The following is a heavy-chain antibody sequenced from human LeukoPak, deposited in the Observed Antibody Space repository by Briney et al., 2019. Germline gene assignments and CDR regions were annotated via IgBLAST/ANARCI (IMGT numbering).Heavy chain of an antibody. CDR1: GYTFTGYY. D-gene: IGHD3-22*01. CDR2: INPNSGGT. Sequence: GASVKVSCKASGYTFTGYYMHWVRQAPGQGLEWMGWINPNSGGTNYAQKFQGRATMTRDTSISTAYMELSRLRSDDTAVYYCAARYYYDSSGYNYWGQGTLVTVSS. V-gene: IGHV1-2*02. J-gene: IGHJ4*02. CDR3: AARYYYDSSGYNY.